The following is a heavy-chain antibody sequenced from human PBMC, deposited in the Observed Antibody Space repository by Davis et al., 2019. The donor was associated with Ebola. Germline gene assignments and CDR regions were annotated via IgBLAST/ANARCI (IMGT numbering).Heavy chain of an antibody. V-gene: IGHV3-30*03. CDR3: ASLGMYQLPY. Sequence: GESLKTSCEGSGFTLSSYGMHWVRQAPGKGPEWVATISYDEKNQWYADSVKSRFIISRDTSKNSVSLQMNSLRVDDTAIYYCASLGMYQLPYWGQGTLVTVSS. CDR2: ISYDEKNQ. D-gene: IGHD7-27*01. CDR1: GFTLSSYG. J-gene: IGHJ4*02.